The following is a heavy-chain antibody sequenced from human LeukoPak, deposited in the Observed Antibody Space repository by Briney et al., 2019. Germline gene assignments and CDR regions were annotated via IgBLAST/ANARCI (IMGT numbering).Heavy chain of an antibody. CDR2: MYYDGRNK. V-gene: IGHV3-30*04. J-gene: IGHJ3*01. D-gene: IGHD2-2*01. CDR3: ARKVLVPAATGADAFDV. CDR1: GLTFSSYA. Sequence: GGSLRLSCAASGLTFSSYAMHWVRQVPGKGLEWVAVMYYDGRNKYYADSVKGRFTISRDNSKNTLYLQINSLRAEDTAVFYCARKVLVPAATGADAFDVWGRGTMVIVSS.